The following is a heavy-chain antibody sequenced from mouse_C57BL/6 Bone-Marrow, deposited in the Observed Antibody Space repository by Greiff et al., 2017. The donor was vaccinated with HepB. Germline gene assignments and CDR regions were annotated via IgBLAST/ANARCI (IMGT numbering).Heavy chain of an antibody. CDR1: GFTFSSYA. V-gene: IGHV5-4*03. CDR3: ASLITTVVEGYFDV. CDR2: ISDGGSYT. Sequence: EVMLVESGGGLVKPGGSLKLSCAASGFTFSSYAMSWVRQTPEKRLEWVATISDGGSYTYYPDNVKGRFTISRDNAKNNLYLQMSHLTSEDTAMYYCASLITTVVEGYFDVWGTGTTVTVSS. D-gene: IGHD1-1*01. J-gene: IGHJ1*03.